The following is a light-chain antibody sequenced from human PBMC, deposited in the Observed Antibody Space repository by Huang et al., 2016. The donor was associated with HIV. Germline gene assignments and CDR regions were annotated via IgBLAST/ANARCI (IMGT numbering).Light chain of an antibody. CDR2: GAS. Sequence: EIVMTQSPATLSVSPGERATLSCRASQSVSINLAWDQHKPGQPPRLLIHGASTRATGIPARFSGSGSGTEFTLTISTLQSEDFAVYYCQQYNNWPPNTFGQGTKLEIK. CDR1: QSVSIN. V-gene: IGKV3-15*01. J-gene: IGKJ2*01. CDR3: QQYNNWPPNT.